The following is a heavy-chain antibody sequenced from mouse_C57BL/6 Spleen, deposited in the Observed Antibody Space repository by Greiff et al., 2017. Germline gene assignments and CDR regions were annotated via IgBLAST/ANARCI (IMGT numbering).Heavy chain of an antibody. V-gene: IGHV1-50*01. J-gene: IGHJ4*01. D-gene: IGHD1-1*01. CDR2: IDPSDSYT. CDR1: GYTFTSYW. CDR3: ASYGSMDYAMDY. Sequence: QVQLQQPGAELVKPGASVKLSCKASGYTFTSYWMQWVKQRPGQGLEWIGEIDPSDSYTNYNQKFQGKATLTVDTSSSTAYMQLSSLTSKDSAVYYCASYGSMDYAMDYWGQGTSVTVSA.